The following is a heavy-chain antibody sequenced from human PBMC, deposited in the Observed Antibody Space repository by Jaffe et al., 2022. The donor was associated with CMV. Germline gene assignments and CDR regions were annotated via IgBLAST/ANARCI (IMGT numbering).Heavy chain of an antibody. V-gene: IGHV3-21*01. D-gene: IGHD3-10*01. Sequence: EVQLVESGGGLVKPGGSLRLSCAASGFTFSSYSMNWVRQAPGKGLEWVSSISSSSSYIYYADSVKGRFTISRDNAKNSLYLQMNSLRAEDTAVYYCARDLGGLLWFGELGNARRHAFDIWGQGTMVTVSS. J-gene: IGHJ3*02. CDR2: ISSSSSYI. CDR3: ARDLGGLLWFGELGNARRHAFDI. CDR1: GFTFSSYS.